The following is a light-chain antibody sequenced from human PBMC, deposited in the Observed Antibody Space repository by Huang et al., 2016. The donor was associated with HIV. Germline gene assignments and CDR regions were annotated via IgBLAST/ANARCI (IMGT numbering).Light chain of an antibody. CDR1: QDITNY. V-gene: IGKV1-33*01. Sequence: DIQMTQSPSSLSASVGDRVTITCQTRQDITNYLNWYQQKPGKAPKLLIYDASNLETGVPARFIGSGSGTDFTFTISSLQPEDIATYYCQQYDNLPLTFGGGTKVEIK. CDR2: DAS. J-gene: IGKJ4*01. CDR3: QQYDNLPLT.